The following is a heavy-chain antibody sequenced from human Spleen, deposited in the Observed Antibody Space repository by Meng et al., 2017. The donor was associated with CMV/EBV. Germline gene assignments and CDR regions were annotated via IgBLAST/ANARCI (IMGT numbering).Heavy chain of an antibody. CDR1: GFTFSDYS. CDR2: ISSSSITI. D-gene: IGHD2-2*01. J-gene: IGHJ4*02. CDR3: ARDLNYQPL. V-gene: IGHV3-48*04. Sequence: GESLKISCAASGFTFSDYSMNWVRQAPGKGLEWVSYISSSSITIYYTDSVKGRFTISRDNAKNSLYLQLNNLRAEDTAVYYCARDLNYQPLWGQGSLVTVSS.